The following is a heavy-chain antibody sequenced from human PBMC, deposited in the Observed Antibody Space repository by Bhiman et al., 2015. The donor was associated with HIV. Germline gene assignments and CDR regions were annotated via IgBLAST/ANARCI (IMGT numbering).Heavy chain of an antibody. CDR2: ISYDGSHK. V-gene: IGHV3-30*18. J-gene: IGHJ3*02. CDR1: GFTFSNYG. D-gene: IGHD3-3*01. Sequence: QVQLVESGGGVVQPGRSLRLSCAASGFTFSNYGMHWVRQAPGKGLEWVAVISYDGSHKYYADSVKGRFTISRDNSRNTLYLQMNSLRAEDTAVYYCAKDLGESENEEWASDYYDFGSDYPGQDPRGVVGTFDIWGHGTMVTVSS. CDR3: AKDLGESENEEWASDYYDFGSDYPGQDPRGVVGTFDI.